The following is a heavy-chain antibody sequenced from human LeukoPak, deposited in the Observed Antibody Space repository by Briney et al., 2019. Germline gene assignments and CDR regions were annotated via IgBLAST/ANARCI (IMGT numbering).Heavy chain of an antibody. V-gene: IGHV3-30*04. CDR2: ISYDGSNK. D-gene: IGHD3-10*01. Sequence: GGSLRLSCAASGFTFSSYAMHWVRQAPGKGLEWVAVISYDGSNKYYADSVKGRFTISRDNSKSTLYLQMNSLRAEDTAVYYCARDLYYGSGSYYNYWGQGTMVTVSS. J-gene: IGHJ4*02. CDR1: GFTFSSYA. CDR3: ARDLYYGSGSYYNY.